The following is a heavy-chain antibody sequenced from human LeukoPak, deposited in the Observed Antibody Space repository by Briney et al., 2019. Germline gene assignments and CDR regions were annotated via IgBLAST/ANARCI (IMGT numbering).Heavy chain of an antibody. J-gene: IGHJ6*02. D-gene: IGHD3-9*01. CDR3: ARIPSTYYDILTGYYRNYYYGMDV. V-gene: IGHV4-4*02. Sequence: SGTLSLTCAVSGGSISSSNWWSWVRQPPGKGPEWIGYIYYGGSTNYNPSLKSRVTISVDTSKNQFSLKLSSVTAADTAVYYCARIPSTYYDILTGYYRNYYYGMDVWGQGTTVTVSS. CDR1: GGSISSSNW. CDR2: IYYGGST.